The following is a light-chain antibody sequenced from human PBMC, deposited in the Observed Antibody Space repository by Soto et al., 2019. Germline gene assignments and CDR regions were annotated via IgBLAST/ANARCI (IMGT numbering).Light chain of an antibody. CDR3: SAYIASSTYVV. CDR1: SSDVGDFNY. V-gene: IGLV2-14*01. J-gene: IGLJ2*01. CDR2: DVS. Sequence: QSVLPQPASVSGSPGQSITISCTGTSSDVGDFNYVSWYQQYPGKAPKLMIYDVSNRPSGISNRFSGSKSGNTASLTISGLQAEDEADYYCSAYIASSTYVVFGGGTKLTVL.